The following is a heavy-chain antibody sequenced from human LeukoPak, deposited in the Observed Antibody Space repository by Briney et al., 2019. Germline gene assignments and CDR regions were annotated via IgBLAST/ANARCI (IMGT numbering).Heavy chain of an antibody. CDR1: GFTFSSYA. V-gene: IGHV3-23*01. CDR2: ISGSGGST. CDR3: AKDVTIFGVVILPSD. J-gene: IGHJ4*02. Sequence: GGSLRLSCAASGFTFSSYAMSWVRQAPGKGLEWVSAISGSGGSTYYADSVKGRFTISRDNSKNTLYLQMNSLRAEDAAVYYCAKDVTIFGVVILPSDWGQGTLVTVSS. D-gene: IGHD3-3*01.